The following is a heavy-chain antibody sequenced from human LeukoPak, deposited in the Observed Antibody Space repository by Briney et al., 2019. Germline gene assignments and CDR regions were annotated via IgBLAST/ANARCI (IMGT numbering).Heavy chain of an antibody. Sequence: GASVKVSCKASGYTFTSYYMHWVRQAPGQGLEWMGIINPSGGSTSYAQRFQGRVTMTRDTSTSTVYMELSSLRSEDTAVYYCAKVMSSGWYLDPLDYWGQGTLVTVSS. J-gene: IGHJ4*02. CDR2: INPSGGST. V-gene: IGHV1-46*01. CDR1: GYTFTSYY. CDR3: AKVMSSGWYLDPLDY. D-gene: IGHD6-19*01.